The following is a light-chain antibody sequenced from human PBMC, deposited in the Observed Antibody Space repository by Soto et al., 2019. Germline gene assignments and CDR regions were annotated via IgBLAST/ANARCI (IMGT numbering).Light chain of an antibody. CDR3: QQSYSTPRT. CDR2: AAS. Sequence: DIQMTQSPSSLSASVGDRVTITCRTSQSISTYLNWYQQNPGKAPKLLIYAASSLQSGVPSRFSGSGSGTDFTLTISSLQPEDFATYYCQQSYSTPRTFGQGTKLEIK. J-gene: IGKJ2*02. V-gene: IGKV1-39*01. CDR1: QSISTY.